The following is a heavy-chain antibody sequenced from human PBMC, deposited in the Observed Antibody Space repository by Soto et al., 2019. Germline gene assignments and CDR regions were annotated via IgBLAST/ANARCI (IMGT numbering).Heavy chain of an antibody. CDR3: AREAGEDY. D-gene: IGHD3-10*01. CDR1: GASMNNYY. CDR2: MHSGGST. Sequence: PSETLSLTCTVSGASMNNYYGSWVRQPPGKGLEWIGYMHSGGSTYYNPSLKSRVTISVDTSKNQFSLKLSSVTAADTAVYYCAREAGEDYWGQGTLVTVSS. J-gene: IGHJ4*02. V-gene: IGHV4-59*12.